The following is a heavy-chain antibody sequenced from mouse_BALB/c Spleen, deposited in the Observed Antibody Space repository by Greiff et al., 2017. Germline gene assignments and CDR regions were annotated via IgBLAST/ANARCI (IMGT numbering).Heavy chain of an antibody. J-gene: IGHJ2*01. D-gene: IGHD1-2*01. CDR1: GYTFTSYT. Sequence: QVQLKESAAELARPGASVKMSCKASGYTFTSYTMHWVKQRPGQGLEWIGYINPSSGYTEYNQKFKDKTTLTADNSSSTAYMQLSSLTSEDSAVYYCASPSYYGYDYWGQGTTLTVSS. CDR2: INPSSGYT. CDR3: ASPSYYGYDY. V-gene: IGHV1-4*02.